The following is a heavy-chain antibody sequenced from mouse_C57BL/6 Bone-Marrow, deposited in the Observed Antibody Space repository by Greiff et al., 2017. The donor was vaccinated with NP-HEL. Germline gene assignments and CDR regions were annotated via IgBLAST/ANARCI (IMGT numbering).Heavy chain of an antibody. V-gene: IGHV1-19*01. D-gene: IGHD1-1*01. CDR3: ARSTTVDYFDY. CDR1: GYTFTDYY. CDR2: INPYNGGT. Sequence: EVQLVESGPVLVKPGASVKMSCKASGYTFTDYYMNWVKQSHGKSLEWIGVINPYNGGTSYNQKFKGKATLTVDKSSSTAYMELNSLTSEDSAVYYCARSTTVDYFDYWGQGTTLTVSS. J-gene: IGHJ2*01.